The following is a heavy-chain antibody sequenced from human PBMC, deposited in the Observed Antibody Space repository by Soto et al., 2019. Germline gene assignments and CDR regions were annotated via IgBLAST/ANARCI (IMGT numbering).Heavy chain of an antibody. V-gene: IGHV3-23*01. D-gene: IGHD6-19*01. J-gene: IGHJ6*02. CDR1: QFSLSDSV. CDR3: AKLAVGLSYSGVDF. CDR2: ISESGDYK. Sequence: EVQLLESGGGLVQPGGSLRLSCTASQFSLSDSVIYWVRQAPGKGLEWVSAISESGDYKNYADSVKGRFTTSKDNSKNTVYLEMNSLRGDDTAIYYCAKLAVGLSYSGVDFWGQGTTVTVSS.